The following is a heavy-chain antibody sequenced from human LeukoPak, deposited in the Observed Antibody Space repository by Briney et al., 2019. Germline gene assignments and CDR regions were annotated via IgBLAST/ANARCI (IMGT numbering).Heavy chain of an antibody. Sequence: SETLSLTCTVSGGSIGSYYWSWIRQPPGKGLEWIGYIYYSGSTNYNPSLKGRVTISVDRSKNQFSLKLTSVTAADTAVYYCARTPAVAGTRGDYWGQGTLVTVSS. CDR3: ARTPAVAGTRGDY. V-gene: IGHV4-59*01. J-gene: IGHJ4*02. CDR2: IYYSGST. CDR1: GGSIGSYY. D-gene: IGHD6-19*01.